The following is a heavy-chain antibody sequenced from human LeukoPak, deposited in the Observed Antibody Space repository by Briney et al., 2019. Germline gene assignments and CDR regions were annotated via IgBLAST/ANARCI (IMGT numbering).Heavy chain of an antibody. J-gene: IGHJ6*03. CDR3: ARDGYDILTGYFGYYYMDV. CDR2: IKQDGSEK. Sequence: GGSLRLSCAASGFTFSSYWMSWVRQAPGKGLEWVANIKQDGSEKYYVDSVKGRFAISRDNAKNSLYLQMNSLRAEDTAVYYCARDGYDILTGYFGYYYMDVWGKGTTVTISS. CDR1: GFTFSSYW. D-gene: IGHD3-9*01. V-gene: IGHV3-7*01.